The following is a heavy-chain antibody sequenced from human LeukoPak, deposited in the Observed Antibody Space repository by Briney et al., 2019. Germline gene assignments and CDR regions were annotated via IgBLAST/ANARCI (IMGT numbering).Heavy chain of an antibody. J-gene: IGHJ4*02. Sequence: GRSLRLSCAASGFTFSSYAMHWVRQAPGKGLEWVAVISYDGSNKYYADSVKGRFTISRDNSKNTLYLQMNSLRAEDKAVYYCARDRGYSGYGPFYFDYWGQGTLVTVSS. CDR2: ISYDGSNK. V-gene: IGHV3-30-3*01. CDR3: ARDRGYSGYGPFYFDY. CDR1: GFTFSSYA. D-gene: IGHD5-12*01.